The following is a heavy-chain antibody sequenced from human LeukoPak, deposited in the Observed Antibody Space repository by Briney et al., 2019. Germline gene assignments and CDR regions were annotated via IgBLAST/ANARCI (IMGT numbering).Heavy chain of an antibody. Sequence: GGSLRLSCAASGFTVSSNYMSWVRQAPGRGLEWVSVIYSGGSTYYADSVKGRFTISRDKSKNTLYLQMNSLRAEDTAVYYCAKDVVSGSYYVYFDYWGQGTLVTVSS. CDR2: IYSGGST. CDR1: GFTVSSNY. D-gene: IGHD1-26*01. J-gene: IGHJ4*02. CDR3: AKDVVSGSYYVYFDY. V-gene: IGHV3-53*01.